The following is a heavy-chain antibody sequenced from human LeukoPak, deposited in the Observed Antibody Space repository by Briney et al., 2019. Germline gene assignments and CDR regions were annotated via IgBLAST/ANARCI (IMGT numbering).Heavy chain of an antibody. J-gene: IGHJ4*02. CDR1: GFTFSSAW. Sequence: GGSLRLSCTASGFTFSSAWTGWVRRAPGKGLEWGGRSKTAGGPTDFAAPVQGRFTISRDDSKNTLYLEMNSLKSEDTAVYYCTTDLPIFGVGEFEYWGQGTTVTVSS. CDR2: SKTAGGPT. CDR3: TTDLPIFGVGEFEY. D-gene: IGHD3-3*01. V-gene: IGHV3-15*01.